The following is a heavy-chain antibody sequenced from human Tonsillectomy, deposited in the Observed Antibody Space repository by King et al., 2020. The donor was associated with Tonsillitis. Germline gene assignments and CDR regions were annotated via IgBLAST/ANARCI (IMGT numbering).Heavy chain of an antibody. Sequence: QLVQSGAEVKKPGSSVKISCKASGGTFSNYAIYWVRQAPGQGLEWMGRIISILGIANYAQKFQGRVTITADKSTSTAYMELSSLRSEDTAVYYCASPGFGEPYAPPDYYYGMDVWGQGTTVTVSS. V-gene: IGHV1-69*09. CDR2: IISILGIA. J-gene: IGHJ6*02. CDR1: GGTFSNYA. CDR3: ASPGFGEPYAPPDYYYGMDV. D-gene: IGHD3-10*01.